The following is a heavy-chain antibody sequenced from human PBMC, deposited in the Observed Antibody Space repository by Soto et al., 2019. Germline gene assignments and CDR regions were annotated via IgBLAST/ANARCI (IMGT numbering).Heavy chain of an antibody. D-gene: IGHD1-26*01. Sequence: QVQLVQSAAVVQEPGASVKLSCKTSGYAFSNFYIHWVRQAPGQGLEWVGMINPRGGSANYAQRFQARVTMTRDTSASTVYMELSRLRSDDTATYYCARDVDKYTGSDPSGPGYWGQGTMITVSS. J-gene: IGHJ4*02. V-gene: IGHV1-46*01. CDR2: INPRGGSA. CDR1: GYAFSNFY. CDR3: ARDVDKYTGSDPSGPGY.